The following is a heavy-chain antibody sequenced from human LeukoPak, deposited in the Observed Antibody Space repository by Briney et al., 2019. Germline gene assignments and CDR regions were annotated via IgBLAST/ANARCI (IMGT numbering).Heavy chain of an antibody. V-gene: IGHV3-30-3*01. J-gene: IGHJ6*02. Sequence: GGSLRLSCAASGFIFSSYAMHWVRQAPGKGLEWVAVISYDASNKYYADSVKGRFTTSRDNSKNTLYLQMNSLRAEDTAVYYCARGGGYNYASYFYGMDVWGQGTTVTVSS. CDR2: ISYDASNK. CDR1: GFIFSSYA. D-gene: IGHD5-24*01. CDR3: ARGGGYNYASYFYGMDV.